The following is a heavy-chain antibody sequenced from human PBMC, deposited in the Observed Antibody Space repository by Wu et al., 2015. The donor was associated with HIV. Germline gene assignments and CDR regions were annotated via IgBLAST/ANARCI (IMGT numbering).Heavy chain of an antibody. Sequence: QVQLVQSVAEVKKPGASMKVSCKASDYTFTTYYIHWCDRPRDKDLSGWGGVIPLFGTAHSAQKFQDRVTISTDDSSATVYMEMRSLTSEDTAIYYCARGFSSTWYDYFVLLGPRERWSPSPQ. V-gene: IGHV1-69*01. CDR1: DYTFTTYY. CDR2: VIPLFGTA. CDR3: ARGFSSTWYDYFVL. J-gene: IGHJ4*02. D-gene: IGHD6-13*01.